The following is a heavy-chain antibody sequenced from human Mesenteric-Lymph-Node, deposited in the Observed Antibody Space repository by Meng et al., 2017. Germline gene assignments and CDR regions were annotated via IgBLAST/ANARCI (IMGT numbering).Heavy chain of an antibody. CDR3: ARSYYYDSSGLNWFDP. CDR2: IYYRGST. CDR1: GGSISSNGYY. J-gene: IGHJ5*02. Sequence: QVQLQESGPGLVKPSQTLSLTCTVSGGSISSNGYYWNWIRLYPGKGLEWIGYIYYRGSTQYNPSLKSRVTISLDTSKNQFSLQLSSVTAADTAVYYCARSYYYDSSGLNWFDPWGQGILVTVSS. V-gene: IGHV4-31*03. D-gene: IGHD3-22*01.